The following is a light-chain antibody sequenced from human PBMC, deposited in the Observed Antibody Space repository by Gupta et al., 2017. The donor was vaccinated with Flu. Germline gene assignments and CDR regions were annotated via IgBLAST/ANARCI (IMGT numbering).Light chain of an antibody. CDR1: QNIFSS. Sequence: DIQMTQSPSSLSASVGDRVTITCRASQNIFSSLNWYQQKPGKAPKLLIHAASSLQSGVPSRFSGSGSGTDFSLTISRLQPEDIATYYCQQSDSTFWTFGQGTKVELK. V-gene: IGKV1-39*01. J-gene: IGKJ1*01. CDR2: AAS. CDR3: QQSDSTFWT.